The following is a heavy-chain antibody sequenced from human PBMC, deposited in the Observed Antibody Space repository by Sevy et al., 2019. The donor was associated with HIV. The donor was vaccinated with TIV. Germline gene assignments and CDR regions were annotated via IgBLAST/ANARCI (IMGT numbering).Heavy chain of an antibody. V-gene: IGHV3-23*01. D-gene: IGHD3-22*01. CDR3: AKGALYYDSSGLDAFDI. CDR2: ISSSAGST. Sequence: GGSLRLSCAASGFTFSSYAMSWVRQAPGKGLEWVSAISSSAGSTYYADSVKGRFTISRDNSKNTLYLQMNSLRAEDRAVYYCAKGALYYDSSGLDAFDIWGQGTMVTVSS. J-gene: IGHJ3*02. CDR1: GFTFSSYA.